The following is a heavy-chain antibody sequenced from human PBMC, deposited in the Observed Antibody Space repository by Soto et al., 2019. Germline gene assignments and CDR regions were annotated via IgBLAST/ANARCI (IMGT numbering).Heavy chain of an antibody. J-gene: IGHJ4*02. D-gene: IGHD3-10*01. CDR3: ATSFGSGSRALDY. V-gene: IGHV1-69*02. Sequence: QVQLVQSGAEVKKPGSSVKVSCKASGDTFNFYTINWVRQAPGLGLEWMGRFNPILSFSNSALKFQGRVTLTADKSTITAYMVLSSLRSEDTAICYCATSFGSGSRALDYWGQGALVTVSS. CDR2: FNPILSFS. CDR1: GDTFNFYT.